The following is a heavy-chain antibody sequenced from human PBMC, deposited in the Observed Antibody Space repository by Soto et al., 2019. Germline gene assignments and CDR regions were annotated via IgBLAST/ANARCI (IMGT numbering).Heavy chain of an antibody. D-gene: IGHD3-3*01. V-gene: IGHV3-23*01. CDR3: AQVGTYDFWSGYDSAFDI. CDR2: ISGSGGGT. Sequence: EVLLLESGGGLVQPGGSLRLSCAASGFTFSNYAMSWVRQAPGKGLEWVSGISGSGGGTDYADSVKGRFTISRDNSENTLYLQMNSLRAEDTDVYYCAQVGTYDFWSGYDSAFDIWGQGTMVTVSS. J-gene: IGHJ3*02. CDR1: GFTFSNYA.